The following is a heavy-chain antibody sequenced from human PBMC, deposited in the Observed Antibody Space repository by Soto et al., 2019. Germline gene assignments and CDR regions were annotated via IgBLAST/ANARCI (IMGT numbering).Heavy chain of an antibody. CDR2: INHSGST. Sequence: QVQLQQWGAGLLKPSETLSLTCAVYGGSFSGYYWSWIRQPPGKGLEWIGEINHSGSTNYNPSLKGRVTISVDTSKNQFSLKLSSVTAADTAVYYCARGRGYCSSTSCYTSWFDPWGQGTLVTVSS. J-gene: IGHJ5*02. D-gene: IGHD2-2*02. CDR3: ARGRGYCSSTSCYTSWFDP. CDR1: GGSFSGYY. V-gene: IGHV4-34*01.